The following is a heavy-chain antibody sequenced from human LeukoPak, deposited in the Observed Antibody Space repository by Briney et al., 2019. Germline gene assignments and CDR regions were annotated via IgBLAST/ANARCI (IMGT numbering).Heavy chain of an antibody. CDR3: GRDAPGNTALDY. J-gene: IGHJ4*02. CDR1: GFTFSICW. D-gene: IGHD5-18*01. Sequence: GGSLRLSCAASGFTFSICWMHWVRQPPGKGLVWVSRINSDGSSTSYADSVKGRFTISRDNAKNTLYLQMNSLRVEDTALYYCGRDAPGNTALDYWGQGGLVTVSS. CDR2: INSDGSST. V-gene: IGHV3-74*01.